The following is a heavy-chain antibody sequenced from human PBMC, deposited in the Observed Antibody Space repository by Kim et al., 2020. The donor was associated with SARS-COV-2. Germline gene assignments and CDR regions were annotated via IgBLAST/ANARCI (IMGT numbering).Heavy chain of an antibody. J-gene: IGHJ4*02. CDR3: AKVGPDLRVGYFDY. D-gene: IGHD3-10*01. Sequence: ADSVKGRFTITRDNPKNTLYLQMNSLRAEDTAVYYCAKVGPDLRVGYFDYWGQGTLVTVSS. V-gene: IGHV3-23*01.